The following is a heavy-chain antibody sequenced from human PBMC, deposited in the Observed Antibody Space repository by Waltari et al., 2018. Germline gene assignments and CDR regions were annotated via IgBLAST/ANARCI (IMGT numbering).Heavy chain of an antibody. Sequence: QVQLQESGQGLVKPSGTLSHTCAVPGDSISGNYCWSRVRQSPEKGLEWIGQVHHSGKTHYNPSLQSRVAISLDKPKNHFSLNLNSVTAADTAIYYCAGDRAIGLFFDYWGRGTLVTVSS. CDR2: VHHSGKT. CDR3: AGDRAIGLFFDY. J-gene: IGHJ4*02. V-gene: IGHV4-4*02. D-gene: IGHD2-2*01. CDR1: GDSISGNYC.